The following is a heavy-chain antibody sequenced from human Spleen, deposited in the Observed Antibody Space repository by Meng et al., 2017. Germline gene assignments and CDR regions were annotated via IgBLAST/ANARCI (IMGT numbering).Heavy chain of an antibody. J-gene: IGHJ4*02. D-gene: IGHD5-12*01. Sequence: SLKISCAASGFTFDDYAMHWVRQAPGKGLEWVSGISWNSGSIGYADSAKGRFTISRDNAKNSLYLQMNSLRAEDTALYYCAKVGAYSGYDWDYYFDYWGQGTLVTVSS. V-gene: IGHV3-9*01. CDR1: GFTFDDYA. CDR3: AKVGAYSGYDWDYYFDY. CDR2: ISWNSGSI.